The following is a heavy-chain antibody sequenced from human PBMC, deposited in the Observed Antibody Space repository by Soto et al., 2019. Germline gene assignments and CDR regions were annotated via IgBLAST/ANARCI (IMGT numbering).Heavy chain of an antibody. CDR2: ISYDGTNK. CDR3: ARDPSPYTSGWYGIDF. D-gene: IGHD6-19*01. CDR1: GFTFIAYA. V-gene: IGHV3-30*04. J-gene: IGHJ4*01. Sequence: WGSLRLSCAASGFTFIAYAIRWVRHSPFKWLEWVAAISYDGTNKYYADSIKGRFTISRDNSANTLFLQVNSLRREDTAMYYCARDPSPYTSGWYGIDFWGHGTLVTVSS.